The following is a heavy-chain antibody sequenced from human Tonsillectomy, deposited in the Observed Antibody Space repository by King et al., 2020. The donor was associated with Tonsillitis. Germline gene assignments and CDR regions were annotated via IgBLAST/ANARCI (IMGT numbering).Heavy chain of an antibody. CDR2: ISVGGGST. J-gene: IGHJ1*01. D-gene: IGHD2-2*01. CDR3: AKVPKSIAVGGSLLPEYFQK. Sequence: VQLVESGGGLVQPGGSLRLSCAASGFTFSSYAMSWVRQAPGKGLEWVSSISVGGGSTNYADSVKGRFTISRDNSKKTLYLQMDSLRVEDTAVYYCAKVPKSIAVGGSLLPEYFQKWGQGTLVTVSS. CDR1: GFTFSSYA. V-gene: IGHV3-23*04.